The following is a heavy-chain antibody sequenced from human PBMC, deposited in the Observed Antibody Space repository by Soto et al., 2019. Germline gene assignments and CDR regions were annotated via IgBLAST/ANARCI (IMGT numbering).Heavy chain of an antibody. CDR1: GCTFSSYA. V-gene: IGHV1-69*01. CDR3: GRGRAKRVGEERYIAGAGRTSRGSWFDP. D-gene: IGHD6-19*01. J-gene: IGHJ5*02. CDR2: IIPVFGTA. Sequence: QVQLVQSGAEVKKPGSSVKVSCKASGCTFSSYAISWVRQAPGQGLEWMGGIIPVFGTANYAQTFQGRVTITADDSTRTAYMELSSLSSEDPAVYYCGRGRAKRVGEERYIAGAGRTSRGSWFDPWGQGTLVTVSS.